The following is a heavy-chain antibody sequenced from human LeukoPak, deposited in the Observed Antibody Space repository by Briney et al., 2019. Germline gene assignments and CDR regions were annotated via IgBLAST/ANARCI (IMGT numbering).Heavy chain of an antibody. J-gene: IGHJ4*02. Sequence: PGGSLRLSCGASGFTFSSDGMNWVRQAPGKGLEWVSYIGSSGSTIYYADSVKGRFTISRDNAKNSLYLQMNSLRAEDTAVYYCARVGKIAVAALVGDYFDYWGQGTLVTVSS. D-gene: IGHD6-19*01. CDR2: IGSSGSTI. CDR3: ARVGKIAVAALVGDYFDY. CDR1: GFTFSSDG. V-gene: IGHV3-48*03.